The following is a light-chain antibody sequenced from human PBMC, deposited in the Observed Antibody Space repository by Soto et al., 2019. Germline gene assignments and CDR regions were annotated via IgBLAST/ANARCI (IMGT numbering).Light chain of an antibody. CDR2: DAS. CDR1: QSISSW. Sequence: DIQMTQSPSTLSASVGARVPITCRASQSISSWLAWYQQKPGKAPKLLIYDASSLESGVPSRFSGSGSGTEFTLTISSLQPDDFATYYCQQYNSYSPWTFGQGTKVDI. V-gene: IGKV1-5*01. J-gene: IGKJ1*01. CDR3: QQYNSYSPWT.